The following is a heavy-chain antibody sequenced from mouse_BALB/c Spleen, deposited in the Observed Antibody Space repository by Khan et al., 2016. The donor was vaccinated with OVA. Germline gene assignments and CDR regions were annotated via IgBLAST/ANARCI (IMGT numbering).Heavy chain of an antibody. Sequence: DVKLQESGPGLVKPSQSLSLTCTVTGYSITRGYGWNWIRQFPGNKLEWMGYISYSGSTNYNPSLKSRISITQDTSKNQFFLQLNSVPTEDTATDYYARTARIKYWGQGTTLTVSS. D-gene: IGHD3-3*01. CDR2: ISYSGST. J-gene: IGHJ2*01. CDR1: GYSITRGYG. CDR3: ARTARIKY. V-gene: IGHV3-2*02.